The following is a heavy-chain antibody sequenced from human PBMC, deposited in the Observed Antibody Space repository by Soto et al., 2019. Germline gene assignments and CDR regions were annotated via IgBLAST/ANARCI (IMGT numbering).Heavy chain of an antibody. J-gene: IGHJ6*02. CDR3: ARDLATAIRNYYGMDV. V-gene: IGHV3-21*01. D-gene: IGHD2-21*02. CDR2: ISSSSSYI. CDR1: GFTFSSYS. Sequence: EVQLVESGGGLVKPGGSLRLSCAASGFTFSSYSMNWVRQAPGKGLEWVSSISSSSSYIYYADSVKGRFTISRDNAKNSLYLQMNSLRAEDTAVYYCARDLATAIRNYYGMDVWGQGTTVTVSS.